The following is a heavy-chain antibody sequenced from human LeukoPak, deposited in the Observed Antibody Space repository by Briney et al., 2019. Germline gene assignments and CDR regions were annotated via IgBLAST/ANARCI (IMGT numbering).Heavy chain of an antibody. Sequence: ASVKVSCKVSGYTFTELSIHWVRRAPGKGLEWMGGFDREDDEIMYARKFQGRVTVTEDTSTDTAVMELRSLKSEDTAVYYCATAPLVGVPTFLDSWGQGTLVTVSS. J-gene: IGHJ4*02. CDR1: GYTFTELS. D-gene: IGHD1-26*01. CDR2: FDREDDEI. V-gene: IGHV1-24*01. CDR3: ATAPLVGVPTFLDS.